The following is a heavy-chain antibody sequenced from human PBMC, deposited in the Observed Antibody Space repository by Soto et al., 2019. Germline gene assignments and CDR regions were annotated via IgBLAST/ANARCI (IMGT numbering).Heavy chain of an antibody. CDR1: GGSISSYY. V-gene: IGHV4-59*08. D-gene: IGHD3-9*01. Sequence: SETLSLTCTVSGGSISSYYWSWIRQPPGKGLEWIGYIYYSGSTNYNPSLKSRVTISVDTSKNQFSLKLSSVTAADTAVYYCARVGLRYFDWLPEGPYYYYMDVWGKGTTVTVSS. CDR2: IYYSGST. CDR3: ARVGLRYFDWLPEGPYYYYMDV. J-gene: IGHJ6*03.